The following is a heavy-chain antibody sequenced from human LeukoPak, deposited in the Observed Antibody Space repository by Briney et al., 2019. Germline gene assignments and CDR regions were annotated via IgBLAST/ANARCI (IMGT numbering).Heavy chain of an antibody. CDR1: GFTFSSYA. CDR2: ISGSGGST. J-gene: IGHJ4*02. D-gene: IGHD1-26*01. Sequence: QPGGSLRLSCAASGFTFSSYAMSWVRQAPGKGLEWVSAISGSGGSTYYADSVKGRFTISRDNSKSTLYLQMNSLRAEDTAVYSCAKGALYSGTYYSFDDWGQGTLVTVSS. V-gene: IGHV3-23*01. CDR3: AKGALYSGTYYSFDD.